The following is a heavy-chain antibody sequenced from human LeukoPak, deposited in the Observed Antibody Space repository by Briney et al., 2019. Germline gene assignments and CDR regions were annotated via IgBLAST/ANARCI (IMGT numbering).Heavy chain of an antibody. CDR3: ARERGYSSSPDDAFDI. CDR2: IHHSGST. D-gene: IGHD6-6*01. J-gene: IGHJ3*02. V-gene: IGHV4-34*01. CDR1: RGSSSGY. Sequence: SETLSLTCAVYRGSSSGYWSWIRQPPGKGLEWIGEIHHSGSTNYNPSLKSRVTMSVDTSKNLFSLKLSSVTAADTAVYYCARERGYSSSPDDAFDIWGQGTMVTVSS.